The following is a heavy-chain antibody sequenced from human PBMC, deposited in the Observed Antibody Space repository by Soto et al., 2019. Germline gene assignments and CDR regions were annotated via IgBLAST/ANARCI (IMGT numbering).Heavy chain of an antibody. CDR1: GGSFSDYY. CDR3: ARVSGYYYGMDV. D-gene: IGHD3-10*01. V-gene: IGHV4-34*01. Sequence: SETLSLTCAVYGGSFSDYYWTWIRQPPGKGLEWIGDIYYSGSTYYNPSLKSRVTISVDTSKNQFSLKLSSVTAADTAVYYCARVSGYYYGMDVWGQGTTVTVSS. CDR2: IYYSGST. J-gene: IGHJ6*02.